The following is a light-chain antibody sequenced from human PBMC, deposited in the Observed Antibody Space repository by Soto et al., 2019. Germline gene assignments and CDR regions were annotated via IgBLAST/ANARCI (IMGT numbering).Light chain of an antibody. V-gene: IGLV2-8*01. Sequence: QSALTQPASVSGSPGQSITISCTGTSGDIGGYNSVSWYQQHPGKAPKLLIYEVVKRPSGVSNRFSGSKSGNTASLTVSGLQADDEADYYCSSYAGSNNLLFGGGTKLTVL. CDR2: EVV. CDR3: SSYAGSNNLL. CDR1: SGDIGGYNS. J-gene: IGLJ2*01.